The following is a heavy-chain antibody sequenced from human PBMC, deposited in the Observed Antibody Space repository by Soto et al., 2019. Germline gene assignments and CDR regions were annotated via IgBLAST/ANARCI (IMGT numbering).Heavy chain of an antibody. V-gene: IGHV4-30-4*01. CDR2: NYYSGST. J-gene: IGHJ6*02. Sequence: QVQLQESGPGLVKPSQTLSLTCTVSGGSISSGDYYWSWIRQPPGKGLEWIGYNYYSGSTYYNPSLKSRVTISVDTSKNQFSLKLSSVTAADTAVYYCAREGVSSSSPYYGMDVWGQGTTVTVSS. CDR1: GGSISSGDYY. CDR3: AREGVSSSSPYYGMDV. D-gene: IGHD6-6*01.